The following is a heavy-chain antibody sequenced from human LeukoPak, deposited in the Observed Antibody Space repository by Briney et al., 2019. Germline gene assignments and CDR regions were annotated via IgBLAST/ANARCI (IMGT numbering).Heavy chain of an antibody. V-gene: IGHV3-23*01. CDR1: GFTFSSYA. J-gene: IGHJ5*02. CDR2: ISGRGGST. CDR3: AKDLRYCTNDVCYSNWFDP. Sequence: GGSLRLSCAASGFTFSSYAMSWVRQAPGKGLEWVSAISGRGGSTYNADSVKGRFTISRDNSKSTLYLQMNGLRAEDTAVYYSAKDLRYCTNDVCYSNWFDPWGQGTLVTVSS. D-gene: IGHD2-8*01.